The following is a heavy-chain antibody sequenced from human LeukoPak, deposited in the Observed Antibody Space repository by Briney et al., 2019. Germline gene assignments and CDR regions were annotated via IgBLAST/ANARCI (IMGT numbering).Heavy chain of an antibody. D-gene: IGHD1-14*01. Sequence: TGGSLRLSCAASGFTFSSYSMNCVRQAPGKGLEWVSSISSSSSYIYYADSVKGRFTISRDNAKNSLYLQMNSLRAEDTAVYYCAREHNPHYYYYGMDVWGQGTTVTVSS. CDR3: AREHNPHYYYYGMDV. J-gene: IGHJ6*02. CDR2: ISSSSSYI. CDR1: GFTFSSYS. V-gene: IGHV3-21*01.